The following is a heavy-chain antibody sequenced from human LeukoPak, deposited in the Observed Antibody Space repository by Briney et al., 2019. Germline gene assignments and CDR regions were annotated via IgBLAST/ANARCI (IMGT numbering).Heavy chain of an antibody. CDR1: GFTFSSYA. CDR3: ATRRSGSYYFDY. CDR2: ISGSGDST. Sequence: GGSLRLSCSASGFTFSSYAMHWVRQAPGKGLEWVSAISGSGDSTYYADSVKGRFTISRDNSKNTLYLQMNSLRAEDTAVYYCATRRSGSYYFDYWGQGTLVTVSS. D-gene: IGHD1-26*01. V-gene: IGHV3-23*01. J-gene: IGHJ4*02.